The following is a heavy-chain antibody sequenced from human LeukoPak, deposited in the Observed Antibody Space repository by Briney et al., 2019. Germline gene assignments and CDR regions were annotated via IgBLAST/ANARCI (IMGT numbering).Heavy chain of an antibody. J-gene: IGHJ4*02. CDR1: GFTFSSYS. V-gene: IGHV3-21*04. CDR2: ISSSSNYI. CDR3: AKDLIAYDSSGYPLSDSLDY. D-gene: IGHD3-22*01. Sequence: GGSLRLSCAASGFTFSSYSMNWVRQAPGKGLEWVSSISSSSNYIYYADSVKGRFTISRDNSKNTLYLQMNSLRAEDTAVYYCAKDLIAYDSSGYPLSDSLDYWGLGTLVTVSS.